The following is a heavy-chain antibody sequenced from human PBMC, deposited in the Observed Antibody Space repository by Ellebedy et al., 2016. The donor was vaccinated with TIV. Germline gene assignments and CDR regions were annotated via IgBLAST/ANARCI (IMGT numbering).Heavy chain of an antibody. CDR3: ATRVGRYISSWSFGGWYLGNWFDP. D-gene: IGHD6-19*01. V-gene: IGHV4-39*07. CDR1: GDSISSSSYY. Sequence: MPSETLSLTCNVSGDSISSSSYYWGWIRQPPGKGLEWIGTIYYGGSTHYNPSLKSRVSILVDTSKNQFSLKLRSVTAADTAVYYCATRVGRYISSWSFGGWYLGNWFDPWGQGTLVTVSS. J-gene: IGHJ5*02. CDR2: IYYGGST.